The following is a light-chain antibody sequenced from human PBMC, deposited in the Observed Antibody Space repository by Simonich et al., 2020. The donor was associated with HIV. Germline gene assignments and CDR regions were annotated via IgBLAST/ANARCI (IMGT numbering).Light chain of an antibody. CDR3: QQYYSTRRT. V-gene: IGKV4-1*01. CDR2: WES. CDR1: QSVLYSSNNKNY. J-gene: IGKJ1*01. Sequence: DIVMTQSPDSLAVSLGERATINGKSSQSVLYSSNNKNYLAWYQKKPVQPPKLCMDWESTRESGVPDRFSGSGSGTDFTLTISSLQAEEVAVYYCQQYYSTRRTFGQGTKVEIK.